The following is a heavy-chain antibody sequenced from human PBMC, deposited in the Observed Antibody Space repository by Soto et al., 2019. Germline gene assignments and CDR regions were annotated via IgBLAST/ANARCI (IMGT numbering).Heavy chain of an antibody. CDR1: GGSISSGDYY. D-gene: IGHD3-22*01. Sequence: QVQLQESGPGLVKPSQTLSLTCTVSGGSISSGDYYWSWIRQPPGKGLEWIGYIYYSGSTYYNPSLKSRVTISVDTSKNQFSLKLSSVTAADTAVYYCARGWSAKYDSSSYDAFDIWGQGTMVTVSS. CDR3: ARGWSAKYDSSSYDAFDI. CDR2: IYYSGST. V-gene: IGHV4-30-4*01. J-gene: IGHJ3*02.